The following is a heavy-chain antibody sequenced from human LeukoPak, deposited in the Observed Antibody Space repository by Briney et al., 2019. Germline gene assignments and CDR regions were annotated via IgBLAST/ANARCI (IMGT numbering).Heavy chain of an antibody. D-gene: IGHD6-13*01. Sequence: SETLSLTCTVSGGSISSYYWSWIRQPPGKGLEWIGYIYYSGSTNYNPSLKSRVTISVDTSKNQFSLKLSPVTAADTAVYYCARDSSSSSYDYWGQGTLVTVSS. V-gene: IGHV4-59*01. J-gene: IGHJ4*02. CDR1: GGSISSYY. CDR2: IYYSGST. CDR3: ARDSSSSSYDY.